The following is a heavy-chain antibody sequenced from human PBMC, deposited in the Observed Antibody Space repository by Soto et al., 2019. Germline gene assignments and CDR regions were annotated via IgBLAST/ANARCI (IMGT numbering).Heavy chain of an antibody. CDR3: ARDSWKYCSSTSCYGGDY. CDR1: GFTFSSYW. V-gene: IGHV3-7*03. Sequence: PGGSLRLSCAASGFTFSSYWMSWVRQAPGKGLEWVANIKQDGSEKYYVDSVKGRFTISRDNAKNSLYLQMNSLRAEDTAVYYCARDSWKYCSSTSCYGGDYWGQGTLVTVSS. CDR2: IKQDGSEK. D-gene: IGHD2-2*01. J-gene: IGHJ4*02.